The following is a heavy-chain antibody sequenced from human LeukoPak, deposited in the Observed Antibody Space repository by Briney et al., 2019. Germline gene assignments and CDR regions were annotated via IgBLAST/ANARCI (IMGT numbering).Heavy chain of an antibody. J-gene: IGHJ2*01. D-gene: IGHD3-22*01. Sequence: ASVKVSCKASGYTFTGYYMHWVRQAPGQGLEWMGWINPNSGGTNYAQKFQGRVTMTRDTSISTAYMELSRLRSDDTAVYYCARDGHDSSGYYWAWSFDLWGRGTLVTVSS. CDR1: GYTFTGYY. CDR3: ARDGHDSSGYYWAWSFDL. CDR2: INPNSGGT. V-gene: IGHV1-2*02.